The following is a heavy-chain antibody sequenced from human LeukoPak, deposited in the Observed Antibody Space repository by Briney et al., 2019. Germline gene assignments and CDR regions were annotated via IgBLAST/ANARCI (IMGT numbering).Heavy chain of an antibody. CDR3: AKRRSRNTGPFES. D-gene: IGHD5-18*01. Sequence: GGSLRLSCAASGFSISSDAMTWVRQAPGKGLEWVSASSGSKTYYADSVRGRFTISRDDSRNTLYLQMYSLRAADTAVYYCAKRRSRNTGPFESWGQGVLVTVSP. V-gene: IGHV3-23*01. CDR2: SSGSKT. J-gene: IGHJ4*02. CDR1: GFSISSDA.